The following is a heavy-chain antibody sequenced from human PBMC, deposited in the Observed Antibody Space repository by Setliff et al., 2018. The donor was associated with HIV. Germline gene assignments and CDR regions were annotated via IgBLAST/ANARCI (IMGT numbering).Heavy chain of an antibody. D-gene: IGHD3-3*01. Sequence: SLRLSCAASGFAFSFYGMSWVRQAPGKGLEWVGFVRSKGYGGTTEHAASVKGRFTISRDDSKSVAYLQMNSLKTEDTAVYYCTRGIQYYNLWRGYTNYYHMDVWGRGTTVTVSS. J-gene: IGHJ6*03. CDR2: VRSKGYGGTT. CDR3: TRGIQYYNLWRGYTNYYHMDV. CDR1: GFAFSFYG. V-gene: IGHV3-49*04.